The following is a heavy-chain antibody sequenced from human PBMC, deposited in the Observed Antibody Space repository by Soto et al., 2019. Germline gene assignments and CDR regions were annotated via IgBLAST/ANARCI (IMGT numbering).Heavy chain of an antibody. J-gene: IGHJ4*02. CDR3: VKGEYYYDGSAYYPFDY. CDR2: ISGSGGST. CDR1: GFTFSSYA. D-gene: IGHD3-22*01. Sequence: GGSLRLSCAASGFTFSSYAMSWVRQAPWKGLEWVSAISGSGGSTYYADSVKGRFTISRDNSKNTAYLQMSSLRPEDTAVYYCVKGEYYYDGSAYYPFDYWGQGRMVTRLL. V-gene: IGHV3-23*01.